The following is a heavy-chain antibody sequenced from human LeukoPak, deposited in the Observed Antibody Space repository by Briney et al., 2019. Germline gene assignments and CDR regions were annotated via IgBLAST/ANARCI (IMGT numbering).Heavy chain of an antibody. V-gene: IGHV3-23*01. J-gene: IGHJ4*02. CDR1: GFTVSSNY. CDR2: ISGSGGST. CDR3: ATLVGDSSSSID. D-gene: IGHD6-6*01. Sequence: GGALRLSCAASGFTVSSNYMSRVRQAPGEGLGWVSAISGSGGSTYYADSVKGRFTISRDNSKNTLYLQMNSLRAEDTAVYYCATLVGDSSSSIDWGQGTLVTVSS.